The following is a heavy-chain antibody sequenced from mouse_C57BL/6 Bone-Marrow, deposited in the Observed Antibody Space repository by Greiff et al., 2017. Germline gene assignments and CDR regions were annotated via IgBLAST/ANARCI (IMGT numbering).Heavy chain of an antibody. V-gene: IGHV1-63*01. Sequence: QVQLQQSGAELVRPGTSVKLSCKASGYTFTNYWIGWAKQRPGHGLEWIGYIYPGGGYTNYNVKFKGKATLTADKSSSTAYMQFSSLTSEDAAIYYWARKGDYDYYAMDYWGQGTSVTVSS. D-gene: IGHD2-4*01. J-gene: IGHJ4*01. CDR2: IYPGGGYT. CDR1: GYTFTNYW. CDR3: ARKGDYDYYAMDY.